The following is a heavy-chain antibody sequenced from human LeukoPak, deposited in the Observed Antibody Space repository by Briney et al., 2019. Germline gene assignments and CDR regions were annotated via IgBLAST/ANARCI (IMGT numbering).Heavy chain of an antibody. CDR3: ARRAMIVVVIREGYAFDI. Sequence: GASVKVSCKASGGTFSSYAISWVRQAPGQGLEWMGGIIPIFGTANYAQKFQGRVTITADESTSTAYMELSSLRSEDTAVYYCARRAMIVVVIREGYAFDIWGQGTMVTVSS. CDR2: IIPIFGTA. V-gene: IGHV1-69*01. CDR1: GGTFSSYA. J-gene: IGHJ3*02. D-gene: IGHD3-22*01.